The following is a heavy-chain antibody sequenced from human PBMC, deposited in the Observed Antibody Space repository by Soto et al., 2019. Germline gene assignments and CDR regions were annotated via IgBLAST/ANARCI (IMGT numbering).Heavy chain of an antibody. J-gene: IGHJ4*02. CDR3: ARGAVRWSSGSYRHRLHY. V-gene: IGHV4-34*01. CDR2: INHSGST. D-gene: IGHD1-26*01. CDR1: GGSFSGYY. Sequence: LSETLSLTCAVYGGSFSGYYWSWIRQPPGKGLEWIGEINHSGSTNYNPSLKSRVTISVDTSKNQFSLKLSSVTAADTAVYYCARGAVRWSSGSYRHRLHYWGQATLVTVSS.